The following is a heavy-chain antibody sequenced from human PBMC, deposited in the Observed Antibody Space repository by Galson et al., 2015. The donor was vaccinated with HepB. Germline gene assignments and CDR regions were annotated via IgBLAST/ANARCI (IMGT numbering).Heavy chain of an antibody. CDR1: GGSISSGGYY. CDR3: ARVGYNWNYEPAFDF. D-gene: IGHD1-7*01. Sequence: LSLTCTVSGGSISSGGYYWGWIRQHPGKGLEWIGNIYYSGSTYYNPPLKSRVNISIGMSKNQFSLKLSSVTAADTAVYYCARVGYNWNYEPAFDFWGHGTMVTVSS. J-gene: IGHJ3*01. V-gene: IGHV4-31*03. CDR2: IYYSGST.